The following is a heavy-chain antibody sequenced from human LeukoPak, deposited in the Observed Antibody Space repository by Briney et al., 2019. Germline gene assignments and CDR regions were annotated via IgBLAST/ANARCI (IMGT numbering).Heavy chain of an antibody. J-gene: IGHJ3*02. V-gene: IGHV4-59*08. Sequence: PSETLSLTYTVSGGSISSYYWSWIRQPPGKGLEWIGYIYYSGSTNYNPSLKSRVTISVDTSKNQFSLKLSSVTAADTAVYYCARQPIVGAIRGAFDIWGQGTMVTVSS. D-gene: IGHD1-26*01. CDR1: GGSISSYY. CDR3: ARQPIVGAIRGAFDI. CDR2: IYYSGST.